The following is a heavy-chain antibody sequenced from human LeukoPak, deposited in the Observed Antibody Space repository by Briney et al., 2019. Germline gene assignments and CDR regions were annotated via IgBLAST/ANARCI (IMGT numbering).Heavy chain of an antibody. Sequence: PGGSLRLSCAASGFTFSSYAMSWVRQAPGKGLEWVSAISGSGGSTYYADSVKGRFTISRDNPKNTLYLQMNSLRAEDTAVYYCAKEGYYGSGSYYFDYWGQGTLVTVSS. J-gene: IGHJ4*02. CDR3: AKEGYYGSGSYYFDY. CDR1: GFTFSSYA. V-gene: IGHV3-23*01. D-gene: IGHD3-10*01. CDR2: ISGSGGST.